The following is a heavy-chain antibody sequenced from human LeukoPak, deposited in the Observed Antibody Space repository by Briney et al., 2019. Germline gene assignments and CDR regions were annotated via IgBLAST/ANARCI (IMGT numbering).Heavy chain of an antibody. D-gene: IGHD5-18*01. Sequence: RGESLKISCAASGFTFSSYEMNWGRQAPGKGLEWVSYISSSGSTIYYADSVKGRFTISRENAKNSLYLQMNSLRAEDTAVYYCARSEDTAMAPFDYWGQGTLVTVSS. J-gene: IGHJ4*02. CDR2: ISSSGSTI. CDR3: ARSEDTAMAPFDY. V-gene: IGHV3-48*03. CDR1: GFTFSSYE.